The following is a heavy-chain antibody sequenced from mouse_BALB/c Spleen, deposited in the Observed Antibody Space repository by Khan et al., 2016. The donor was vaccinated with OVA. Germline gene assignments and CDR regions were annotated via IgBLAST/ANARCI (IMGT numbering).Heavy chain of an antibody. Sequence: QVQLQQSGAELVKPGASVKISCKASGYTFTSYYMYWVKQRPGQGLEWIGGINPSNGDTHFNEKFKNKATLTVDKSSSTAYMQLSSLTSEGAAVYYCARSGYGNPFAYWGQGSLVTVSA. CDR1: GYTFTSYY. D-gene: IGHD2-1*01. CDR3: ARSGYGNPFAY. V-gene: IGHV1S81*02. CDR2: INPSNGDT. J-gene: IGHJ3*01.